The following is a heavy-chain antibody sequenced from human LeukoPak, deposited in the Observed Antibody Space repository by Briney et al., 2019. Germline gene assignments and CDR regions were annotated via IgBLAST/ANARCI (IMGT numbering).Heavy chain of an antibody. D-gene: IGHD3-22*01. CDR1: GYTFTSYG. CDR3: ARPLYYDSTGYHQYYFDH. V-gene: IGHV1-18*01. J-gene: IGHJ4*02. Sequence: ASVKVSCKASGYTFTSYGISWVRQAPGQGLEWMGWISAYNGNTNYAQNLQGRVSMTTETSTSTAYMDLRSLRSDDTAVYYCARPLYYDSTGYHQYYFDHWGQGTLVTVSS. CDR2: ISAYNGNT.